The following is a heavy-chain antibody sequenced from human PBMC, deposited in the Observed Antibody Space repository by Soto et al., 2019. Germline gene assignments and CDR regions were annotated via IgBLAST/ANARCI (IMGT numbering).Heavy chain of an antibody. D-gene: IGHD6-13*01. V-gene: IGHV1-69*13. CDR1: GGTFSSYA. CDR3: GGTRAAAGHYYYYGMDV. CDR2: IIPIFGTA. J-gene: IGHJ6*02. Sequence: ASVKVSCKASGGTFSSYAISWVRQAPGQGLEWMGGIIPIFGTANYAQKFQGRVTITADESTSTAYMELSSLRSEDTAVYYCGGTRAAAGHYYYYGMDVWGQGTTVTVSS.